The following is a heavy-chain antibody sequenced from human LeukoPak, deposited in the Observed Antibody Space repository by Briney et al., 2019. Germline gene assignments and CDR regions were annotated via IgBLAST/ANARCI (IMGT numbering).Heavy chain of an antibody. CDR2: IYYSGST. V-gene: IGHV4-59*01. CDR1: GGSISSNY. CDR3: ARGTPYGMDV. D-gene: IGHD2-2*01. Sequence: SETLSLTCTVSGGSISSNYWSWIRQPPGKGLEWIGYIYYSGSTNYNPSLKSRVTISVDTSKNQFSLKLSSATAADTAVYYCARGTPYGMDVWGQGTTVTVSS. J-gene: IGHJ6*02.